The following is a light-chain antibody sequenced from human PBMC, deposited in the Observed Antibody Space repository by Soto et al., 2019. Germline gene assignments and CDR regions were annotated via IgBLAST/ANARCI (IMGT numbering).Light chain of an antibody. J-gene: IGLJ1*01. V-gene: IGLV1-40*01. Sequence: QSVLTQPPSVPGAPGQRVTISCTGSTSNIGADYGVHWYQQLPGTAPKLLIYGSSDRPSGVPDRFSGSKSGTSASLAITGLQAEDEADYYCQSYDSSLINYVFGTGTKV. CDR2: GSS. CDR3: QSYDSSLINYV. CDR1: TSNIGADYG.